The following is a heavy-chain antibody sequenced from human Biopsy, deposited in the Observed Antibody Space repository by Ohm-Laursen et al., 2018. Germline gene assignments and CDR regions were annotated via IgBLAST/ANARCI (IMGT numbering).Heavy chain of an antibody. V-gene: IGHV4-59*07. CDR3: ASAGYNPDWNFDL. CDR1: GGPIDSYY. J-gene: IGHJ2*01. CDR2: IYFTGRT. D-gene: IGHD5-24*01. Sequence: SDTLSLTCIVSGGPIDSYYWSWIRQPPGKALEWIGYIYFTGRTSYNPSLKSRVTMSVNTSKKQFSLRLSSVTAADTAVYYFASAGYNPDWNFDLWGRGTRVTVSS.